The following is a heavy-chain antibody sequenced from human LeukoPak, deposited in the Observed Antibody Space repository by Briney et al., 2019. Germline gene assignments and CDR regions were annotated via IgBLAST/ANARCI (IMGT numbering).Heavy chain of an antibody. D-gene: IGHD5-18*01. CDR2: IYHSGST. CDR1: GGSISSSNW. V-gene: IGHV4-4*02. J-gene: IGHJ4*02. Sequence: PSETLSLTCAVSGGSISSSNWWSWVRQPPGKGLEWIGEIYHSGSTNYNPSLKSRVTISVDKSKNQFSLKLSSVTAADTAVYYCARAGPDTAMAPGYFDYWGQGTLVTVSS. CDR3: ARAGPDTAMAPGYFDY.